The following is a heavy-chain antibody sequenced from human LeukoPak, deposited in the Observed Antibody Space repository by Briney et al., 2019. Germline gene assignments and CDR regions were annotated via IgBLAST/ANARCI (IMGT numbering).Heavy chain of an antibody. CDR1: GFTFSSYW. CDR3: ARNMVRGYEDAFVI. J-gene: IGHJ3*02. V-gene: IGHV3-74*01. Sequence: GGSLRLSCAASGFTFSSYWMHWVRQAPGKGLVWVSRINSDGSTTSYADSVKGRFTISRDNAKNSLYLQMNSLRAEDTAVYYCARNMVRGYEDAFVIWGQGTIVTVSS. CDR2: INSDGSTT. D-gene: IGHD3-10*01.